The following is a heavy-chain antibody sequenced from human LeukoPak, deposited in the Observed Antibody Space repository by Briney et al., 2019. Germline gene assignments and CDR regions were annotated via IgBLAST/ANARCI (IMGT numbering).Heavy chain of an antibody. CDR3: ARGHRGYSYDLDY. CDR1: GYTFTSYG. D-gene: IGHD5-18*01. V-gene: IGHV1-2*02. Sequence: ASVKVSCKASGYTFTSYGISWVRQAPGQGLEWMGWINPNSGGTNYAQKFQGRVTMTRDTSISTAYMELSRLRSDDTAVYYCARGHRGYSYDLDYWGQGTLVTVSS. J-gene: IGHJ4*02. CDR2: INPNSGGT.